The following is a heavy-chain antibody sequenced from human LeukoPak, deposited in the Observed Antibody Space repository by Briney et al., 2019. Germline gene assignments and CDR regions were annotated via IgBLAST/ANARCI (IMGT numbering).Heavy chain of an antibody. Sequence: SQTLSLTCTVSGGSISSGSYYWSWIRQPAGKGLEWIGRIYTSGSTNYNPSLKSRVTISVDTSKNQFSLKLSSVTAADTAVYYCARGRVVFHPGSTFDLWGRGTLVTVSS. V-gene: IGHV4-61*02. CDR1: GGSISSGSYY. J-gene: IGHJ2*01. CDR3: ARGRVVFHPGSTFDL. D-gene: IGHD2-15*01. CDR2: IYTSGST.